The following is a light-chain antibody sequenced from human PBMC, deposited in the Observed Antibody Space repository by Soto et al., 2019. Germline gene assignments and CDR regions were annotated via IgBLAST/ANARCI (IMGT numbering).Light chain of an antibody. Sequence: EIVMTQSPVTLSVSPGERATLSCRASQSVSSNVAWYQQKPGQAPRLLIYQTSARATGIPGRFSGSGSGTDVTLTISRLEPEDFAVYYCQQHGTSPITFGQGTRLEI. J-gene: IGKJ5*01. V-gene: IGKV3-20*01. CDR3: QQHGTSPIT. CDR1: QSVSSN. CDR2: QTS.